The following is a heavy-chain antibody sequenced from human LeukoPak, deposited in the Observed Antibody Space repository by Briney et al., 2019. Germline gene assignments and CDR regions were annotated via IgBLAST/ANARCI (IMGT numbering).Heavy chain of an antibody. CDR3: SRGKSRGSHIDY. CDR1: GYSISSDYY. CDR2: IYHSGST. J-gene: IGHJ4*02. Sequence: SETLSLTCTVSGYSISSDYYWGWIRQPPGKGLEWIGSIYHSGSTYYNPSLKSRLTISVDTSKNQLSLRLSSVTAADTAVYYCSRGKSRGSHIDYWGQGTLVTVSS. V-gene: IGHV4-38-2*02. D-gene: IGHD1-26*01.